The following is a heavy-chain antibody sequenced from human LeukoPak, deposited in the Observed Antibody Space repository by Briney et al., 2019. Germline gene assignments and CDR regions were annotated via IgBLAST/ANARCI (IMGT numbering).Heavy chain of an antibody. D-gene: IGHD3-22*01. J-gene: IGHJ4*02. CDR3: ASGFDSRFFDK. CDR1: GFTSSNYW. Sequence: GGPLRLSCAASGFTSSNYWMTWVRQAPGKGLEWVANIKQDGNEKYYVDSVKGRFTISRDNAKNSLYLQMNSLRAEDTAVYYCASGFDSRFFDKWGQGTLVTVSS. CDR2: IKQDGNEK. V-gene: IGHV3-7*01.